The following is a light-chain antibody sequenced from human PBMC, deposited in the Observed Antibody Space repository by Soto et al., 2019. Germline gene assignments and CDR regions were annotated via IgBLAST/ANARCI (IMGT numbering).Light chain of an antibody. J-gene: IGLJ3*02. Sequence: QSALTQPASVSGSPGQSITISCTGTSSDIGRYNYVSWYQQHPGKAPKLMIFEVSNRPSGVSNRFSGSKSGNTASLIISGLQAEDEADYYCSSYTSSSTLVFDGGTKLTVL. V-gene: IGLV2-14*01. CDR1: SSDIGRYNY. CDR2: EVS. CDR3: SSYTSSSTLV.